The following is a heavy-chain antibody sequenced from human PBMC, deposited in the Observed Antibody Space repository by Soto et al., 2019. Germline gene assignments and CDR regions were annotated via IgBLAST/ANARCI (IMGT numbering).Heavy chain of an antibody. Sequence: QEQVVQSGPAMKEPGSSVKVSCRASGIMSSGYGFSWVRQAPGQGLEWVGMINPILDATHYAQNLQGRVSLSVDKSTETAYLEVISLRPQDTAIYFCATMKRARLDSWGRGTVVTVSS. CDR1: GIMSSGYG. J-gene: IGHJ4*02. D-gene: IGHD6-25*01. CDR2: INPILDAT. CDR3: ATMKRARLDS. V-gene: IGHV1-69*09.